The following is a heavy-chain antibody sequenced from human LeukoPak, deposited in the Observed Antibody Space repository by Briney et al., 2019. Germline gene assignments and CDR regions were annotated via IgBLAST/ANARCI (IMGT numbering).Heavy chain of an antibody. D-gene: IGHD3-22*01. Sequence: SETLSLTCTGSGGSISSYYWSWIRQPAGKGLERIGRIYTSGSTNYNPSLKSRVTMSVDTSKNQFSLTLSSVTAADTAVYDCAREGDSSGYYPARWFDPWGQGTLVTVSS. CDR3: AREGDSSGYYPARWFDP. V-gene: IGHV4-4*07. J-gene: IGHJ5*02. CDR1: GGSISSYY. CDR2: IYTSGST.